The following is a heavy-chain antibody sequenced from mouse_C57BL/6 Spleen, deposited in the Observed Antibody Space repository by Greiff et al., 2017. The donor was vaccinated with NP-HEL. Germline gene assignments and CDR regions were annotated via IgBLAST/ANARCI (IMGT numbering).Heavy chain of an antibody. CDR2: INPNYGTT. J-gene: IGHJ2*01. CDR1: GYSFTDYN. Sequence: VHVKQSGPELVKPGASVKISCKASGYSFTDYNMNWVKQSNGKSLEWIGVINPNYGTTSYNQKFKGKATLTVDQSSSTAYMQLNSLTSEDSAVYYCASGDLYYGYDDHYWGQGTTLTVSS. CDR3: ASGDLYYGYDDHY. V-gene: IGHV1-39*01. D-gene: IGHD2-2*01.